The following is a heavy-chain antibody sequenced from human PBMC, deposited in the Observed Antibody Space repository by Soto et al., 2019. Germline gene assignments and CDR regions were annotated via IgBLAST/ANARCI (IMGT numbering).Heavy chain of an antibody. CDR2: IWYDGSNK. Sequence: QVQLVESGGGVVQPGRSLRLSCAASGFTFSSYGMHWVRHAPGKGLEWVAVIWYDGSNKYYADSVKGRFTISRDNSKNTLYLQMNSLRAEDTAVYYCARDQEGMAVWGQGTTVTVSS. J-gene: IGHJ6*02. CDR3: ARDQEGMAV. V-gene: IGHV3-33*01. CDR1: GFTFSSYG.